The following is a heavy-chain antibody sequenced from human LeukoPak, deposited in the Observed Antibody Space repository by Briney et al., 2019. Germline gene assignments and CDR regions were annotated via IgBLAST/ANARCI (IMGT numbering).Heavy chain of an antibody. CDR2: ISYDGSAK. CDR3: VRDVAPSGQYYFDY. J-gene: IGHJ4*02. Sequence: PGRSLRLSCAASGFTFSTYVMHWVRQAPGKGLEWVAVISYDGSAKYYADSVKGRSDISRDDSKNTLDLQMNSLRADDTALYNCVRDVAPSGQYYFDYWGQGALVTVSS. D-gene: IGHD6-19*01. CDR1: GFTFSTYV. V-gene: IGHV3-33*01.